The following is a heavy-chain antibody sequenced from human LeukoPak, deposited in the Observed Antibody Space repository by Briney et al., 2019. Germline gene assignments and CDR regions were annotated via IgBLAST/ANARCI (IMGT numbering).Heavy chain of an antibody. CDR1: GGTFSSYA. CDR3: ASPSNSGSYSRRDAFDI. J-gene: IGHJ3*02. CDR2: IIPIFGTA. Sequence: SVKVSCKASGGTFSSYAISWVRQAPGQGLEWMGGIIPIFGTANYAQKFQGRVTITTDESTSTAYMELSSLRSEDTAVYYCASPSNSGSYSRRDAFDIWGQGTMVTVSS. V-gene: IGHV1-69*05. D-gene: IGHD1-26*01.